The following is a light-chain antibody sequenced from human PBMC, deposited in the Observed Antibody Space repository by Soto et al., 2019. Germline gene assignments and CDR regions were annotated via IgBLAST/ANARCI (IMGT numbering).Light chain of an antibody. Sequence: QSALTQPASVSGSPGQSITISCTGTSSDVGGYNHVSWYQHSPGKAPKRILFAVSDRPSGVSHRFSGSKSGNTASLTISGGQAEDDADYYFCSYARLSTVVFGGGSTLTVL. CDR2: AVS. CDR3: CSYARLSTVV. V-gene: IGLV2-14*01. CDR1: SSDVGGYNH. J-gene: IGLJ2*01.